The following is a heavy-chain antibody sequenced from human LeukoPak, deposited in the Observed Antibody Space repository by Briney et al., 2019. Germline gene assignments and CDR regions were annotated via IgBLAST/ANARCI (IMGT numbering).Heavy chain of an antibody. J-gene: IGHJ4*02. CDR3: ARDRTLNYYDSGGFFDY. D-gene: IGHD3-22*01. CDR1: GFTFSSYA. V-gene: IGHV3-23*01. Sequence: GGSLRLSCAASGFTFSSYAMSWVRQAPGKGLEWVSAISGSGSSTYYADSVKGRFTISRDNSKNTLYLQMNSLRADDTAVYYCARDRTLNYYDSGGFFDYWGQGTLVTVSS. CDR2: ISGSGSST.